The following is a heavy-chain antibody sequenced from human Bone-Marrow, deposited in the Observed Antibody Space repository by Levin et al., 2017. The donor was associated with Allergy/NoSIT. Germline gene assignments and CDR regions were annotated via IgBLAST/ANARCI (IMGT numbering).Heavy chain of an antibody. D-gene: IGHD6-25*01. J-gene: IGHJ5*02. CDR3: ARDSGWGFDP. CDR1: GFTFRNYW. CDR2: INSDGSST. V-gene: IGHV3-74*01. Sequence: GESLKISCAAAGFTFRNYWMHWVRQAPGKGLLWVSRINSDGSSTSYAESVKGRLTISRDNAKNTVYLQMNSLRAEDTAVYYCARDSGWGFDPWGQGTLVTVSS.